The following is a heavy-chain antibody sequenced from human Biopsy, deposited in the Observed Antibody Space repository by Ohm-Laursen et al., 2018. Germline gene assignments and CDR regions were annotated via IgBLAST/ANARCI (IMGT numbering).Heavy chain of an antibody. D-gene: IGHD6-19*01. V-gene: IGHV1-46*01. Sequence: GASVKASCKASGYSFTSYHMHWVRQAPGQGLEWMGMINPSGSTTSYPQIFQGRVTMTRDTSKSTVYMELSSLRSADTAVYFCARNTGWYGDLYYFDYWGQGTLVTVSS. CDR2: INPSGSTT. CDR3: ARNTGWYGDLYYFDY. J-gene: IGHJ4*02. CDR1: GYSFTSYH.